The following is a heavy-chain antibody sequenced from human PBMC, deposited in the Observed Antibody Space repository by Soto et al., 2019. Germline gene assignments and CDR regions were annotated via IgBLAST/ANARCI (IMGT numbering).Heavy chain of an antibody. CDR3: AKGSITMVRGVTWFDP. V-gene: IGHV3-23*01. J-gene: IGHJ5*02. Sequence: GESLKIACAGWGVAFGSDASSWVRQAPGKGLEWVSAISGIGGGTYYADSVKGRFTISRDNSKNTLYLQMNSLRAEDTAVYYCAKGSITMVRGVTWFDPWGQGTLVTV. CDR1: GVAFGSDA. CDR2: ISGIGGGT. D-gene: IGHD3-10*01.